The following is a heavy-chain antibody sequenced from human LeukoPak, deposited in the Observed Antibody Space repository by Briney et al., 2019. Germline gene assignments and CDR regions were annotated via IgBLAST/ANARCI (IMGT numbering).Heavy chain of an antibody. D-gene: IGHD3-3*02. J-gene: IGHJ4*02. CDR2: ISDTGNT. CDR1: GFTFSSYA. V-gene: IGHV3-23*01. Sequence: GGSLRLSCAASGFTFSSYAMSWVRQAPGKGLEWVSAISDTGNTYHADSVKGRFTISRDSSKNTLFLQMNRLRPEDAAVYYCAKAPVTTCKGAFCYPFDYWGLGTLVTVSS. CDR3: AKAPVTTCKGAFCYPFDY.